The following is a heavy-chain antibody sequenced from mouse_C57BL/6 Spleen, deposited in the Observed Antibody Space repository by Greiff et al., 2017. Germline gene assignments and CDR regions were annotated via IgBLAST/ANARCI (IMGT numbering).Heavy chain of an antibody. Sequence: EVKLQESGGGLVQPKGSLKLSCAASGFSFNTYAMNWVRQAPGKGLEWVARIRSKSNNYATYYDDSVKDRFTISRDDSESMLYLQMNNLKTEDTAMYYCVRSGYDYDGAWFAYWGQGTLVTVSA. CDR3: VRSGYDYDGAWFAY. D-gene: IGHD2-4*01. CDR2: IRSKSNNYAT. V-gene: IGHV10-1*01. CDR1: GFSFNTYA. J-gene: IGHJ3*01.